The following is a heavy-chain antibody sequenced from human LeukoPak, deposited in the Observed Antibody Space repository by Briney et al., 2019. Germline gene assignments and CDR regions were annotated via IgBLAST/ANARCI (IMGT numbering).Heavy chain of an antibody. CDR1: GFTFSRYA. CDR3: AKASGGYIKGFFDY. CDR2: ISYYGSNT. V-gene: IGHV3-30-3*01. J-gene: IGHJ4*02. Sequence: QPGGSLRLSCAVSGFTFSRYAMHWVREAPGKGVEGVAVISYYGSNTYYADSVKARFTLSTDNSNNTLYLQMNSLRAEDTAVYYFAKASGGYIKGFFDYWGQGTLVTVSS. D-gene: IGHD5-12*01.